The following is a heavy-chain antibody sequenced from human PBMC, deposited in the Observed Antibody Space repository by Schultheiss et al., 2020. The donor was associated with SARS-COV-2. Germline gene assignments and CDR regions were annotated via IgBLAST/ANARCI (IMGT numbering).Heavy chain of an antibody. V-gene: IGHV3-48*02. CDR1: GFIFSSYS. D-gene: IGHD3-22*01. J-gene: IGHJ4*02. CDR3: ARDESYYDSSGGGFDF. Sequence: GGSLRLSCAASGFIFSSYSMNWVRQAPGKGLGWVSYISSGSSTIYYADSVKGRFTISRDNAKNSLYLQMNSLRDEDTAVYYCARDESYYDSSGGGFDFWGQGTLVTVSS. CDR2: ISSGSSTI.